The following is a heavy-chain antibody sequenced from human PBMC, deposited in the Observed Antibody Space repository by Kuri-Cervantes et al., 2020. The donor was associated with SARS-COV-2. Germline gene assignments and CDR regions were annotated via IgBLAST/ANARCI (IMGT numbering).Heavy chain of an antibody. J-gene: IGHJ5*02. CDR2: IKSKTDGGTT. D-gene: IGHD2-15*01. CDR1: GFTFSNTW. V-gene: IGHV3-15*07. CDR3: AREWIYQGYCSGGSCPRPELWFDP. Sequence: GGSLRLSCAASGFTFSNTWMNWVRQAPGKGLEWVGRIKSKTDGGTTDYAAPVKGRFTISRDDSKNSLYLQMNSLKTEDTAVYYCAREWIYQGYCSGGSCPRPELWFDPWGQGTLVTVSS.